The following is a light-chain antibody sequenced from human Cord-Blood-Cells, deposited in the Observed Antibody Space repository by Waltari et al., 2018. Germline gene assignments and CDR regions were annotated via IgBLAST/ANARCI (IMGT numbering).Light chain of an antibody. CDR3: AAWDDSLNGYV. Sequence: QPVLTQPPSASGTPGQRGPIPFSGRRSNTGRNTVHWYQPLPGTAPKLLIYSNNQRPSGVPYRFSGSKSGTSASLAISGLQSEDEADYYCAAWDDSLNGYVFGTGTKVTVL. V-gene: IGLV1-44*01. CDR1: RSNTGRNT. CDR2: SNN. J-gene: IGLJ1*01.